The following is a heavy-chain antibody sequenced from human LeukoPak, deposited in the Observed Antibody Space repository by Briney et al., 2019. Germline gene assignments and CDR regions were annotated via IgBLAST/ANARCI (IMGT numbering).Heavy chain of an antibody. V-gene: IGHV3-74*01. D-gene: IGHD2-2*01. CDR3: AKNPLGYCSSTSCYTLPVDY. Sequence: GGSLRLSCAASGFTFSSYWMHWVRQAPGKGLVWFSRINSDGSSTSYADSVKGRFTISRDNAKNTLYLQMNSLRAEDTAVYYCAKNPLGYCSSTSCYTLPVDYWGQGTLVTVSS. J-gene: IGHJ4*02. CDR1: GFTFSSYW. CDR2: INSDGSST.